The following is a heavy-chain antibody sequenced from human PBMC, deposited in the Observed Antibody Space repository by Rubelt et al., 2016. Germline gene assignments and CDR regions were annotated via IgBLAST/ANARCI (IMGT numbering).Heavy chain of an antibody. V-gene: IGHV4-39*07. Sequence: QLQLQESGPGLVKPSETLSLTCTVSSGFISSSSYYWGWIRQPPGKGLEWIGSIYYSGSTYYNPSLKSRVTISVDTSKNQLSLKLSSVTAADTACYYCAGGACSSTNCHRGYYYGMDVWGQGTTVTVSS. CDR2: IYYSGST. CDR3: AGGACSSTNCHRGYYYGMDV. J-gene: IGHJ6*02. D-gene: IGHD2-2*01. CDR1: SGFISSSSYY.